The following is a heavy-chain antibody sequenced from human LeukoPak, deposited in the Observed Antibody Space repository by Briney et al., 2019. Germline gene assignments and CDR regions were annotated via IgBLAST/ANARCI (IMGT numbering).Heavy chain of an antibody. Sequence: SQTLSLTCAISGDSVSSNDATGNWISQSPSGLLEWLGRTYYRSKWYYDYAISVKSRITVNPDTSKNHFSLQLDYVTPDDTAVYYCARGIAAGLDYWGQGALVTVSS. D-gene: IGHD6-6*01. V-gene: IGHV6-1*01. CDR2: TYYRSKWYY. J-gene: IGHJ4*02. CDR3: ARGIAAGLDY. CDR1: GDSVSSNDAT.